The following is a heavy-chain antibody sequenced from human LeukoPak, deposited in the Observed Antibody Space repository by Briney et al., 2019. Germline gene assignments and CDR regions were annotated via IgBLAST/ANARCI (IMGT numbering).Heavy chain of an antibody. CDR2: ISYDGSNK. CDR1: GFTFSSYS. Sequence: GGSLRLSCAASGFTFSSYSMHWVRQAPGKGLEWVAVISYDGSNKYYADSVKGRFTISRDNSKNTLYLQMNSLRAEDTAVYDCARGGLRQQLVRGDHFDDWGQGTLATVSS. V-gene: IGHV3-30*04. D-gene: IGHD6-13*01. J-gene: IGHJ4*02. CDR3: ARGGLRQQLVRGDHFDD.